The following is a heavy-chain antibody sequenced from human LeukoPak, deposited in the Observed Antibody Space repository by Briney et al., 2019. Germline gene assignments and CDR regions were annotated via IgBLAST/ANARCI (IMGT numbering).Heavy chain of an antibody. J-gene: IGHJ3*02. Sequence: EPSETLSLTCAVSGGSISSSNWWSWVRQPPGQGLEWIGEIYHSGSTNYNPSLKSRVTISVDKSKNQFSLKLSSVTAADTAVYYCARTIYCSSTSCYPGDAFDIWGQGTMVTVSS. CDR2: IYHSGST. CDR3: ARTIYCSSTSCYPGDAFDI. CDR1: GGSISSSNW. V-gene: IGHV4-4*02. D-gene: IGHD2-2*01.